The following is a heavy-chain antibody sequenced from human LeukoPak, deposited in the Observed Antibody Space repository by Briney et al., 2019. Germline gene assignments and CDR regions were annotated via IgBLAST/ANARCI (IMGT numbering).Heavy chain of an antibody. CDR2: IIPIFGTA. V-gene: IGHV1-69*13. CDR1: GYTLTELS. J-gene: IGHJ4*02. CDR3: ARSRDSMIVVAALDY. Sequence: ASVKVSCKVSGYTLTELSMHWVRQAPGKGLEWMGGIIPIFGTANYAQKFQGRVTITADESTSTAYMELSSLRSEDTAVYYCARSRDSMIVVAALDYWGQGTLVTVSS. D-gene: IGHD3-22*01.